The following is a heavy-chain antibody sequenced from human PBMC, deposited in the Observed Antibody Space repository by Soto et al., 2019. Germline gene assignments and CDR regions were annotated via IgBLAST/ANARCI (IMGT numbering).Heavy chain of an antibody. CDR3: ARDSFNAGLYFDH. CDR1: GDSINGFF. J-gene: IGHJ4*02. V-gene: IGHV4-59*01. D-gene: IGHD6-13*01. Sequence: SETLSLTCTVSGDSINGFFWNWIRQPPGKGLEWIGYIYSSGHTTYNPSLKSRVTMSVDTSKNQFSLILNSVTAADTAVYYCARDSFNAGLYFDHWGRGILVTVSS. CDR2: IYSSGHT.